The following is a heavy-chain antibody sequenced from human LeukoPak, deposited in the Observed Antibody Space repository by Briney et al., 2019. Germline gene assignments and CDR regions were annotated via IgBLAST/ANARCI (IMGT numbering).Heavy chain of an antibody. CDR2: IRSKANSYAT. Sequence: GGSLRLSCAASGFTFSGSAMHWVRQASGKGLEWVGRIRSKANSYATAYAASVKGRFTISRDDSKNTAYLQMNSLKTEDTAVYYCTRLRYYDFWSGYYSGYGMDVWGQGTTVTVSS. CDR3: TRLRYYDFWSGYYSGYGMDV. D-gene: IGHD3-3*01. CDR1: GFTFSGSA. V-gene: IGHV3-73*01. J-gene: IGHJ6*02.